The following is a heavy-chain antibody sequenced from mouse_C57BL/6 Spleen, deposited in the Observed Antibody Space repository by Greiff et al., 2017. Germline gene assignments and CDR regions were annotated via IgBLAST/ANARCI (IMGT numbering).Heavy chain of an antibody. CDR3: ARRGIYDDLWFAY. CDR1: GYTFTSYW. Sequence: QVQLQQPGAELVKPGASVKLSCKASGYTFTSYWMHWVKQRPGQGLEWIGMIHPNSGSTNYNEKFKSKATLTVDKSSSTAYMQLSSLTSEDSAVYYCARRGIYDDLWFAYWGQGTLVTVSA. CDR2: IHPNSGST. V-gene: IGHV1-64*01. J-gene: IGHJ3*01. D-gene: IGHD2-3*01.